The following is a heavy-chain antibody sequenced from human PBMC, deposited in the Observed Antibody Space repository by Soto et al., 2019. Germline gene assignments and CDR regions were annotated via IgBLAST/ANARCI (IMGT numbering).Heavy chain of an antibody. J-gene: IGHJ4*02. Sequence: QVQLVESGGGLVKPGGSLRLSCAVSGFTFSDYYMTWIRQAPGKGLEWVSYISSSTSHTNYADSVKGRFTISRDNAKKSLFLQINSLRAEDTAVYYCARGRGAAADYFDFWGQGTLVTVSS. CDR2: ISSSTSHT. CDR1: GFTFSDYY. CDR3: ARGRGAAADYFDF. D-gene: IGHD6-13*01. V-gene: IGHV3-11*05.